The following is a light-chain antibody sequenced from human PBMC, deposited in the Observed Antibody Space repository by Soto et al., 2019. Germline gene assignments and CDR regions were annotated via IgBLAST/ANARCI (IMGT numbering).Light chain of an antibody. J-gene: IGKJ1*01. CDR3: QQYQSLWT. V-gene: IGKV1-5*03. Sequence: DIQMTQSPSTLSASVGDTVTITCRASQSISSWLAWYQQKPGKAPKVLIYKASSLGSGVPSRFSGSGSGTEFTITISSLQPDDAATYYCQQYQSLWTFGQGTKVEIK. CDR2: KAS. CDR1: QSISSW.